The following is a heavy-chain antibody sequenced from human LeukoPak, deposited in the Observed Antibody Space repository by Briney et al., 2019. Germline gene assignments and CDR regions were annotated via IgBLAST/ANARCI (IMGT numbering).Heavy chain of an antibody. CDR2: ISGDGGST. Sequence: GGSLGLSCAAPGFMFHDYAIHWVRQAPGKGLEWVSLISGDGGSTFYADSVKGRFTISRDNSKNSLYLQMNSLGSDDTALYYCARESESSGWYDYWGQGTLVTVSS. CDR1: GFMFHDYA. J-gene: IGHJ4*02. D-gene: IGHD6-19*01. V-gene: IGHV3-43*02. CDR3: ARESESSGWYDY.